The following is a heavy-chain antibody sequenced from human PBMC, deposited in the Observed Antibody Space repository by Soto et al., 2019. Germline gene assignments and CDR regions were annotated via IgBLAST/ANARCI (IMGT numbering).Heavy chain of an antibody. Sequence: SETLSLTCSVSGGSISSDVYYLSWIRQPPGKGLEWIGYIYYSGSTYYNPSLKSRVTISVDTSKNQFSLKLSSATAADTAVYYCAKIPRRGYSYGAFDYWGQGTLVTVSS. CDR3: AKIPRRGYSYGAFDY. CDR2: IYYSGST. V-gene: IGHV4-30-4*01. J-gene: IGHJ4*02. D-gene: IGHD5-18*01. CDR1: GGSISSDVYY.